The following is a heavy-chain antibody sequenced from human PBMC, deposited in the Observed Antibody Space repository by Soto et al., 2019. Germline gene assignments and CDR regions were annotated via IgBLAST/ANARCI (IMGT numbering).Heavy chain of an antibody. CDR3: ARDHRSSPGTNEADY. CDR2: INAGNGNT. J-gene: IGHJ4*02. V-gene: IGHV1-3*01. CDR1: GYTFTSYA. Sequence: ASVKVSCKASGYTFTSYAMHWVRQAPGQRLEWMGWINAGNGNTKYSQKFQGRVTITRDTSASTAYMELGSLRSEDTAVYYCARDHRSSPGTNEADYWGQGTLVTVSS. D-gene: IGHD2-2*01.